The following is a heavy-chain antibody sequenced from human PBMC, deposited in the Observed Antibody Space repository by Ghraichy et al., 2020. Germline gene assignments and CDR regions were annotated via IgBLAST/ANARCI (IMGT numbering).Heavy chain of an antibody. CDR2: ISSGIHSK. CDR3: ARYWGSYYYYGGVDV. Sequence: GGSLRLSYDTSAFTFTAYSIFCILHPPVLGLEWVAYISSGIHSKYYADSLTGRFTITRDNAKKSVSLQMNSLRVEDTAVYYCARYWGSYYYYGGVDVWVQGTTVTVSS. D-gene: IGHD1-26*01. J-gene: IGHJ6*02. V-gene: IGHV3-11*04. CDR1: AFTFTAYS.